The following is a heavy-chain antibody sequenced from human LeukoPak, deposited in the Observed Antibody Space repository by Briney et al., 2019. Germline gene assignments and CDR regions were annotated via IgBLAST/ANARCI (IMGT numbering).Heavy chain of an antibody. Sequence: GGSLRLSCAASGSFSSYVMTWVRQAPGRGLEWVSTLSASGGSTYYADSVKGRFTISRDNSKNTLYLQMNSLRAEDTAVYYCAKDASDIVLMVYAQDYYYMDVWGKGTTVTVSS. CDR1: GSFSSYV. CDR3: AKDASDIVLMVYAQDYYYMDV. V-gene: IGHV3-23*01. D-gene: IGHD2-8*01. CDR2: LSASGGST. J-gene: IGHJ6*03.